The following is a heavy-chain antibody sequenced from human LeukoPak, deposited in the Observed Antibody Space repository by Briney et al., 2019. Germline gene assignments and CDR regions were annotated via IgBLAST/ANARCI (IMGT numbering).Heavy chain of an antibody. CDR2: IYYSGST. V-gene: IGHV4-59*01. CDR3: ARDYGDYVRAFDI. J-gene: IGHJ3*02. D-gene: IGHD4-17*01. Sequence: PSETLSLTCTVSGGSISSYYWSWIRQPPGKGLEWIGYIYYSGSTNYNPSLKSRVTISVDTSKNQFSLKLSSVTAADTAVYYCARDYGDYVRAFDIWGQGTMVTVSS. CDR1: GGSISSYY.